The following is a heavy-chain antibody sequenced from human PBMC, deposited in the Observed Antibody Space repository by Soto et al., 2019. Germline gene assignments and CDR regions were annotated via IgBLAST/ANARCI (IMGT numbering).Heavy chain of an antibody. CDR3: ARDRKGYDDYKDG. J-gene: IGHJ6*03. CDR2: IYYSGST. Sequence: QVQLQESGPGLVKPSETLSLTCTVSGGSISSYYWSWIRQPPGKGLEWIGYIYYSGSTNYNPSLKRRGAISVDTSKNQCARKRSSVTAADAAVDYCARDRKGYDDYKDGWGKGTTVTVSS. V-gene: IGHV4-59*01. CDR1: GGSISSYY.